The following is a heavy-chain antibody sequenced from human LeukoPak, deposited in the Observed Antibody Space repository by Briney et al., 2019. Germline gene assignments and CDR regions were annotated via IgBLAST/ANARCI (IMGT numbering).Heavy chain of an antibody. Sequence: GGSLRLSCAASGFTFSNYWMSWVRQAPGKGLECVANIKQDGSEKYYVDSVKGRFTISRDNAKNSLYLQMNSLRAEDTAVYYCARDPTGMEYCDYWGQGTLVTVSS. CDR3: ARDPTGMEYCDY. D-gene: IGHD6-13*01. CDR1: GFTFSNYW. J-gene: IGHJ4*02. CDR2: IKQDGSEK. V-gene: IGHV3-7*05.